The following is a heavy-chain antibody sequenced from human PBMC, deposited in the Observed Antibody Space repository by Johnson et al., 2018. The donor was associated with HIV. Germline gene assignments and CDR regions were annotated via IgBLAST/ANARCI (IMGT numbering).Heavy chain of an antibody. CDR3: ASRYDSSGYYPDAFDI. D-gene: IGHD3-22*01. CDR2: ISWNSGNK. CDR1: GFTVSSNY. J-gene: IGHJ3*02. Sequence: VQLVESGGGLVQPGGSLRLSCAASGFTVSSNYMHWVRQAPGKGLEWVSGISWNSGNKGYVDSVKGRFTISRDNAKNSLYLQMNSLRVDDTALYYCASRYDSSGYYPDAFDIWGQGTMVTVSS. V-gene: IGHV3-9*01.